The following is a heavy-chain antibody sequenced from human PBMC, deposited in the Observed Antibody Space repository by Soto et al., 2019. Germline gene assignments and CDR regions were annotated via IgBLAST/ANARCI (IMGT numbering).Heavy chain of an antibody. CDR2: ISAYNGNT. J-gene: IGHJ4*02. Sequence: QVQLVQSGAEVKKPGASVKVSCKASGYTFTSYAISWVRQAPGQGLEWMGWISAYNGNTKYAQKLQGRVTMTTETXXXXXXXXXXXXXXXXXXXXXXXRDGPPMDYWGQGTLVTVSS. CDR1: GYTFTSYA. V-gene: IGHV1-18*01. CDR3: XRDGPPMDY. D-gene: IGHD2-2*01.